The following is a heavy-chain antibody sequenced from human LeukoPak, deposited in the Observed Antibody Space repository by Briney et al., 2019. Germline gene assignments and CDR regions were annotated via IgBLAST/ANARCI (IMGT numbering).Heavy chain of an antibody. V-gene: IGHV1-2*02. Sequence: RASVKVSCKASGYTFTGYYMHWVRQAPGQGLEWMGWINPNSGGTNYAQKFQGRVTMTRDTSISTAYMELSRLRSDDTAVYYCARVYGSGSYPTRYFDYWGQGTLVTVSS. CDR3: ARVYGSGSYPTRYFDY. CDR1: GYTFTGYY. CDR2: INPNSGGT. J-gene: IGHJ4*02. D-gene: IGHD3-10*01.